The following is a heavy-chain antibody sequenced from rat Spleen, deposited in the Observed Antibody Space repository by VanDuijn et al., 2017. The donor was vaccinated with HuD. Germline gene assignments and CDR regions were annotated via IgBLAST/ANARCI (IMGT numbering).Heavy chain of an antibody. D-gene: IGHD1-4*01. CDR1: GFTFSDYY. Sequence: EVQLVESGGGLVQPGRSLKLSCAASGFTFSDYYMAWVRQAPTKGLEWVASISYDGGSTYYRDSVKGRFTISRDNAESSLYLQMDSLRSDDTATDYCTTGGAYPQNCFAYWGQGILVTVSS. V-gene: IGHV5-20*01. CDR2: ISYDGGST. J-gene: IGHJ3*01. CDR3: TTGGAYPQNCFAY.